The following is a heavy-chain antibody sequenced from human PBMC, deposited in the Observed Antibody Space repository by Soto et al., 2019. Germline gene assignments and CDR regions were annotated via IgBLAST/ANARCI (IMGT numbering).Heavy chain of an antibody. V-gene: IGHV3-74*01. CDR3: ARVAYSYGCDI. CDR2: INSDGSRT. D-gene: IGHD5-18*01. Sequence: EVQLVESGGGLVQPGGSLRLSCVASGFTFNNNWMYWVRQAPGKGLVWVSRINSDGSRTNYADSVKGRFTISRDNAKNTLYLQMNSLRAEDTGVYYCARVAYSYGCDIWGQGTMVTVSS. J-gene: IGHJ3*02. CDR1: GFTFNNNW.